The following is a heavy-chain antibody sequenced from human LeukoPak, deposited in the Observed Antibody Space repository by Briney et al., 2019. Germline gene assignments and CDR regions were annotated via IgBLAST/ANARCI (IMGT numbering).Heavy chain of an antibody. J-gene: IGHJ5*02. CDR2: IYYSGST. V-gene: IGHV4-31*03. Sequence: SETLSLTCTVSGGSISSGGYYWSWIRQHPGKGLEWIGYIYYSGSTYYNPSLKSRVTISVDTSKNQFSLKLSSVTAADTAVYYCARGGTTVTPGLLWFDPWGQGTLVTVSS. D-gene: IGHD4-17*01. CDR1: GGSISSGGYY. CDR3: ARGGTTVTPGLLWFDP.